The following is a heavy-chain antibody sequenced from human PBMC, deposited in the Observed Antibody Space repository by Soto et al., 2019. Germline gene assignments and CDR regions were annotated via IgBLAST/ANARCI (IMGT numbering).Heavy chain of an antibody. CDR1: GGSISSSSYY. D-gene: IGHD2-15*01. CDR2: IYYSGST. V-gene: IGHV4-39*01. J-gene: IGHJ4*02. Sequence: SETLSLTCIVSGGSISSSSYYWGWIRQPPGKGLEWIGSIYYSGSTYYNPSLKSRVTISVDTSKNQFSLKLSSVTAADTAVYYCARHRESGRYDHYFDYWGQGTLVTVSS. CDR3: ARHRESGRYDHYFDY.